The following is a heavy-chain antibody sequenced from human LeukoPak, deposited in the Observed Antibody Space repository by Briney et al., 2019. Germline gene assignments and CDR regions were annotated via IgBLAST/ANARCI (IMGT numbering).Heavy chain of an antibody. D-gene: IGHD2-15*01. Sequence: GGSLRLSCAASGFTFSSYAMTWVRQAPGKGLEWVSAISASGDSTYYADSVKGRFTISRDNSKNTLYLQMNSLRAEDTAVYYCAKHDCSGGSCYDLDYWGQGTLVTVSS. J-gene: IGHJ4*02. CDR2: ISASGDST. CDR1: GFTFSSYA. CDR3: AKHDCSGGSCYDLDY. V-gene: IGHV3-23*01.